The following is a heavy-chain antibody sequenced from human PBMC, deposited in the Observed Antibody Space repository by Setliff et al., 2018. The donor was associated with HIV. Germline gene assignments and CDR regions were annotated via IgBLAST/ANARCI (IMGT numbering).Heavy chain of an antibody. CDR1: GYTFTSYY. D-gene: IGHD3-10*01. CDR3: ARDNSYYYGSGSHYWYGMDV. J-gene: IGHJ6*01. V-gene: IGHV1-46*01. CDR2: INPSGGST. Sequence: ASVKVSCKASGYTFTSYYMHWVRQAPGQGLEWMGIINPSGGSTSYAQKFQGRVTMTRDTSTSTVYMELSSLRSEDTAVYYCARDNSYYYGSGSHYWYGMDVWGQGTTVTVSS.